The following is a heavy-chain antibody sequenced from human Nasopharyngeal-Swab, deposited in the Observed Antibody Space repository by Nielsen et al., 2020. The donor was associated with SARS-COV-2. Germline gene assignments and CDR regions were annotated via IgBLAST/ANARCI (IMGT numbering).Heavy chain of an antibody. CDR3: ARGLDYGDYAFDY. V-gene: IGHV1-18*04. J-gene: IGHJ4*02. D-gene: IGHD4-17*01. CDR1: GGSFTSYA. Sequence: GSVKVSCKGCGGSFTSYAMNWARQPPPPGLEGMGWISAYNGNTNYAQKLHGRVTITRDTSASTAYMELSSLRSEDTAVYYCARGLDYGDYAFDYWGQGTLVTVSS. CDR2: ISAYNGNT.